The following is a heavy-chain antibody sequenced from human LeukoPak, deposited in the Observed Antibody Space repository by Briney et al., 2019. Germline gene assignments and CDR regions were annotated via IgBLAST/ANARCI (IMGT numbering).Heavy chain of an antibody. Sequence: ASVKVSCKASGYIFTNYGISWVRQAPGQGLEWMGWIGTSSGSTNYAQKLQGRVTMTTDTSTSTAYMELRSLRSDDTAVYYCARESLEGVKYYYGMDVWGQGTTVTVSS. V-gene: IGHV1-18*01. CDR1: GYIFTNYG. CDR2: IGTSSGST. D-gene: IGHD2-8*01. CDR3: ARESLEGVKYYYGMDV. J-gene: IGHJ6*02.